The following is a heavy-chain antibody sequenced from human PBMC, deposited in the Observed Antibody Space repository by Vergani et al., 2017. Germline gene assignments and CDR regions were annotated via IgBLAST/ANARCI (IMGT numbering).Heavy chain of an antibody. D-gene: IGHD3-10*01. Sequence: QVQLVQSGAEVKKPGASVKVSCKASGYTFTSYSMHWVRQAPGQGLQWMGIINPSGGSTSYAQKFQGRVTMTRDTSTSTVYMELSSLRSEDTAVYYCARRVTMVRGVRKYAFDSWGQGTMVTVSS. CDR1: GYTFTSYS. CDR2: INPSGGST. V-gene: IGHV1-46*01. CDR3: ARRVTMVRGVRKYAFDS. J-gene: IGHJ3*02.